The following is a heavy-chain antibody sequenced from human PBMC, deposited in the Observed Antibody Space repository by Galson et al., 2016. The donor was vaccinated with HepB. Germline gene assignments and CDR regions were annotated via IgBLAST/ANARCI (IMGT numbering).Heavy chain of an antibody. D-gene: IGHD4-11*01. CDR3: AKGDSNFDSVYINV. V-gene: IGHV3-23*01. Sequence: SLRLSCATSGFTFNAYVMSWVRQAPGKGLEWVAGISGGGAKTHYADFVKGRFTISRDNSKNTVSLQMNSLRVEDTDNYYCAKGDSNFDSVYINVWGKGTTVIVSS. CDR2: ISGGGAKT. J-gene: IGHJ6*03. CDR1: GFTFNAYV.